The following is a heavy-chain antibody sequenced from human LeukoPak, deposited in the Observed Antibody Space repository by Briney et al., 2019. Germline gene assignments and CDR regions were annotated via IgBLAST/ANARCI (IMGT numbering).Heavy chain of an antibody. CDR1: GFTVSSHY. D-gene: IGHD2-21*02. J-gene: IGHJ6*02. Sequence: GGSLRLSCAVSGFTVSSHYMSWVRQAPGKGLEWVSVIYSGGSTYYADSVKGRFTIYRDNSKNTLYLQMNSLRAEDTAVYYCARGGVTRGYYYYGMDVWGQGTTVTVSS. V-gene: IGHV3-66*01. CDR2: IYSGGST. CDR3: ARGGVTRGYYYYGMDV.